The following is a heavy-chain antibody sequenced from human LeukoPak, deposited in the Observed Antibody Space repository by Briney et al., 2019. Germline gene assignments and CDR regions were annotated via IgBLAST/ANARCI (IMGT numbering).Heavy chain of an antibody. CDR3: ARDGPDTAMVKLGFDY. Sequence: PSETLSLTCTVSGGSISSSGHYWGWIRQPPGKGLEWVSYISSSSSYTNYADSVKGRFTISRDNAKNSLYLQMNSLRAEDTAVYYCARDGPDTAMVKLGFDYWGQGTLVTVPS. V-gene: IGHV3-11*05. CDR1: GGSISSSGHY. J-gene: IGHJ4*02. D-gene: IGHD5-18*01. CDR2: ISSSSSYT.